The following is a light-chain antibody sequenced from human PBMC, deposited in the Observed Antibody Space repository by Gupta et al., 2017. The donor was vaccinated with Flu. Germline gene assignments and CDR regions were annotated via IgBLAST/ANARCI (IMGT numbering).Light chain of an antibody. Sequence: SLLTPQPSPSPTPWQRVTIPCSGGSSNIFNNTVHWYQQLPGTAPKLLIFSNSQRPSGVPDRFSASKSGTSATLAISGLQAEDEAVYYCAVGDDSRIGWAFGGGTKLTVV. J-gene: IGLJ3*02. CDR3: AVGDDSRIGWA. CDR2: SNS. V-gene: IGLV1-44*01. CDR1: SSNIFNNT.